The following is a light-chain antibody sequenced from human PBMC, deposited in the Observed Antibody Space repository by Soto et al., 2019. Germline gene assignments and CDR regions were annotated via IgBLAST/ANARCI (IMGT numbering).Light chain of an antibody. CDR3: SSYTTSSSLDV. CDR1: TTDVGDYDY. J-gene: IGLJ1*01. Sequence: QSALTQPASVSGSPGQSITISCTGTTTDVGDYDYVSWYQHHPGKAPKLIIYDVSYRPSGVSHRFSGSKSGNTASLTISGLQAEDEADYYCSSYTTSSSLDVFGTGTKLTVL. V-gene: IGLV2-14*03. CDR2: DVS.